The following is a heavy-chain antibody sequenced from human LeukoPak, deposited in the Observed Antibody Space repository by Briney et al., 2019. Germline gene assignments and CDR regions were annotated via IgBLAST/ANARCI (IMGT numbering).Heavy chain of an antibody. V-gene: IGHV1-2*06. CDR1: GYTFTGYY. J-gene: IGHJ5*02. CDR2: INPNSGGT. Sequence: ASVKVSCKASGYTFTGYYMHWVRQAPGQGLEWMGRINPNSGGTNYAQKFQGRVTMTRDTSISTAYMELSRLRSDDTAVYYCARESPLRPKWELLSRNWFDPWGQGTLVIVSS. D-gene: IGHD1-26*01. CDR3: ARESPLRPKWELLSRNWFDP.